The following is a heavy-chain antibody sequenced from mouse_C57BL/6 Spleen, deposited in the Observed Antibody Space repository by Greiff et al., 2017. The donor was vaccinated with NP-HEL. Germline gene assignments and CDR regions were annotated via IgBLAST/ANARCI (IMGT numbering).Heavy chain of an antibody. CDR2: ISDGGSYT. J-gene: IGHJ2*01. V-gene: IGHV5-4*03. CDR1: GFTFSSYA. Sequence: EVKVVESGGGLVKPGGSLKLSCAASGFTFSSYAMSWVRQTPEKRLEWVATISDGGSYTYYPDNVKGRFTISRDNAKNNLYLQMSHLKSEDTAMYYCARAIRDYFDYWGQGTTLTVSS. D-gene: IGHD1-2*01. CDR3: ARAIRDYFDY.